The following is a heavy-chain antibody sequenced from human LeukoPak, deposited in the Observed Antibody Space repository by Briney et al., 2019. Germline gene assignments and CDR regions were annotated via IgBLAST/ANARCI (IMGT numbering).Heavy chain of an antibody. V-gene: IGHV5-51*01. CDR3: ARQGRIVVVTTTHDAFDI. D-gene: IGHD2-21*02. J-gene: IGHJ3*02. Sequence: GESLKISCTCFGYSFTTYWIGWVRQMPGKGLEWMGIIYPGDSDARYSPSFQGQVTISVDKSISTAYLQWSSLKASDTAMYYCARQGRIVVVTTTHDAFDIWGQGTMVTVSS. CDR2: IYPGDSDA. CDR1: GYSFTTYW.